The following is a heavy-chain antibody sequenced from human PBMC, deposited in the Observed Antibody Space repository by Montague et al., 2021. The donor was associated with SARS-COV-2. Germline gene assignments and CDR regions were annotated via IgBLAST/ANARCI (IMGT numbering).Heavy chain of an antibody. Sequence: SETLSLTCNASGASINDYYWNWLRQSPGKRLEWIGYVYTAVRTSXNPSLKGRVTISLDTSKNQISLKLTSMTAADAAVYFCARRAAGGLFYFDYWGLGTLVSVSS. CDR2: VYTAVRT. D-gene: IGHD6-13*01. CDR1: GASINDYY. V-gene: IGHV4-59*01. J-gene: IGHJ4*02. CDR3: ARRAAGGLFYFDY.